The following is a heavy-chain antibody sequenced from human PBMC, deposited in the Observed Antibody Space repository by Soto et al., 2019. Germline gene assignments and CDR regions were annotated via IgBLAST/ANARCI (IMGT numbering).Heavy chain of an antibody. CDR2: INYSGST. Sequence: QVQLQESGPGLVKPSQTLSLTCTVSGGSISSGGYYWSWIRQHPGKGLEWMGYINYSGSTYYNPCLKSRVTISVDTSKIQFSLKLSSVTAADTAVYYCATTPGYGDYADAFDIWGQGTMVTVSS. CDR3: ATTPGYGDYADAFDI. CDR1: GGSISSGGYY. J-gene: IGHJ3*02. D-gene: IGHD4-17*01. V-gene: IGHV4-31*03.